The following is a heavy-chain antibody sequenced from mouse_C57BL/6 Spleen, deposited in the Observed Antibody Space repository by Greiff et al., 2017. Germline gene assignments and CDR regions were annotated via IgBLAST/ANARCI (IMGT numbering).Heavy chain of an antibody. CDR3: ARGYYGTLFDY. J-gene: IGHJ2*01. V-gene: IGHV1-69*01. CDR2: IDPSDSYT. D-gene: IGHD1-1*01. Sequence: QVQLQQPGAELVMPGASVKLSCKASGYTFTSYWMHWVKQRPGKGLEWIGEIDPSDSYTNYNQKFKGKSTLTVDKSSSTAYMQLSSLTSEDSAVYYCARGYYGTLFDYWGQGTTLTVSS. CDR1: GYTFTSYW.